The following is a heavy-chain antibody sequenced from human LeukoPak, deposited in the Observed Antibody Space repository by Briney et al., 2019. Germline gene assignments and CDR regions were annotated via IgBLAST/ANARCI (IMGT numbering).Heavy chain of an antibody. CDR2: ILPILGVA. CDR3: AREGEATYGMDV. CDR1: GYTFTPYI. V-gene: IGHV1-69*10. J-gene: IGHJ6*02. D-gene: IGHD5-24*01. Sequence: ASVKVSCKASGYTFTPYIIHRVRQAPGQGLEWMGRILPILGVANYAQKFQGRVPITADTSTGTAYMEWSSLRSEDTAVYYCAREGEATYGMDVWGPGTTVTVS.